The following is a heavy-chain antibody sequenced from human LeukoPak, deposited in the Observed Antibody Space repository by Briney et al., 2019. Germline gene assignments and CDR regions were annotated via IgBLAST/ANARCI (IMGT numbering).Heavy chain of an antibody. Sequence: GGSLRLSCEASGFTVSSNYMSWVRQAPGKGLEWVSVIYSGGTTYYADSVKGRFTISRDNAKNSLYLQMNSLRAEDTALYYCAKGVRITMVRGAFDIWGQGTMVTVSS. CDR2: IYSGGTT. J-gene: IGHJ3*02. V-gene: IGHV3-53*05. CDR1: GFTVSSNY. D-gene: IGHD3-10*01. CDR3: AKGVRITMVRGAFDI.